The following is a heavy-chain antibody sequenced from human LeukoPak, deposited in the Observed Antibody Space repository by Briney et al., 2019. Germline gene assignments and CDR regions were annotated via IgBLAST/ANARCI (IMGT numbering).Heavy chain of an antibody. D-gene: IGHD5-12*01. CDR3: ARRGYGETYYFDY. J-gene: IGHJ4*02. CDR1: GGSFSGYY. V-gene: IGHV4-34*01. Sequence: SETLSLTCAVYGGSFSGYYWSWIRQPPGKGLEWIGEINHSGSTNYNPSLKSRVTISVDTSKNQFSLKLSSVTAADTAVYYCARRGYGETYYFDYWGQGTLVTVSS. CDR2: INHSGST.